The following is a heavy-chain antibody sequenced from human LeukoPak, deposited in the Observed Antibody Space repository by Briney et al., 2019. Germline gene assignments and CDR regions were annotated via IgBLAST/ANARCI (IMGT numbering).Heavy chain of an antibody. CDR1: GFTFSTYG. V-gene: IGHV3-21*01. CDR3: ARDLRTVEDY. Sequence: GGSLRLSCAASGFTFSTYGMNWVRQAPGKGLEWVSSISSSSSYIYYADSVKGRFTISRDNAKNSLYLQMNSLRAEDTAVYYCARDLRTVEDYWGQGTLVTVSS. J-gene: IGHJ4*02. CDR2: ISSSSSYI. D-gene: IGHD4-23*01.